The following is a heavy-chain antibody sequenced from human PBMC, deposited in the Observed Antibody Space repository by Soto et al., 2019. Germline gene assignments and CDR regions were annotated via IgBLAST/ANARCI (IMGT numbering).Heavy chain of an antibody. D-gene: IGHD1-26*01. V-gene: IGHV1-69*06. J-gene: IGHJ4*02. CDR3: ASSSGNNYGVGTNYYFDY. CDR1: GGTFSTYS. CDR2: IIPIFGTA. Sequence: QVQLVQSGAEVKKPGSSVKVSCKTSGGTFSTYSIVWVRQAPGEGREWMGGIIPIFGTANYAQKFQDRVTITADKATNTAFMELSSLKSEDTDMYYCASSSGNNYGVGTNYYFDYWGQGTLVTVSS.